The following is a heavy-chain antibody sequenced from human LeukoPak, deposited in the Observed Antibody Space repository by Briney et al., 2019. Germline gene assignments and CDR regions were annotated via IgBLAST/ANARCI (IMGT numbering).Heavy chain of an antibody. CDR1: GFTFSAYA. D-gene: IGHD3-10*01. Sequence: GGSLGLSCAVSGFTFSAYAMSWVRQAPGKGLEWVSAISGSGGSTYYAESVKGRFTISRDNSKNTLSLQMNSLRAEDTAVYYCATLAAHYYGSAYGMDVRGQGTTVTVSS. V-gene: IGHV3-23*01. CDR3: ATLAAHYYGSAYGMDV. CDR2: ISGSGGST. J-gene: IGHJ6*02.